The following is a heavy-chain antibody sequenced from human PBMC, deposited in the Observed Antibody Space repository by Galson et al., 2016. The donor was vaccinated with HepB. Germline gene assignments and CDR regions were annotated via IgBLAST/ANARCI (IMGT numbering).Heavy chain of an antibody. D-gene: IGHD2-21*01. CDR1: GDSVSSNSAA. J-gene: IGHJ6*02. CDR3: ARGAGGEGSNYYYYGMDV. CDR2: TYYRSKWYN. V-gene: IGHV6-1*01. Sequence: CAISGDSVSSNSAAWNWIRQSPSRGLEWLGRTYYRSKWYNDYAVSVKSRITINPDTSKNQFSLHLNSVTPEDTAVYYCARGAGGEGSNYYYYGMDVWGQGTMVTVSS.